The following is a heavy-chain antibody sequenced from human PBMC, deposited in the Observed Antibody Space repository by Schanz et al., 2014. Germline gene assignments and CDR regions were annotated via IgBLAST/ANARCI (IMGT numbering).Heavy chain of an antibody. CDR3: ARDGEAAADCDY. V-gene: IGHV1-46*03. D-gene: IGHD6-13*01. J-gene: IGHJ4*02. CDR1: GYTFTSYY. CDR2: INPSGGST. Sequence: QVQLVQSAPEVKKPGASVKVSCKASGYTFTSYYIHWVRQAPGQGLEWMGIINPSGGSTSYAQKFQGRVTMTRDTSTSTVYMELSSLRSEDTAVYYCARDGEAAADCDYWGQGTLVTVSS.